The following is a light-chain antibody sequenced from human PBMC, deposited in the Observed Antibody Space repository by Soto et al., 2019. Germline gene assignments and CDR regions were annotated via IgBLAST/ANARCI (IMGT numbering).Light chain of an antibody. CDR1: QNLGVY. CDR2: QTY. J-gene: IGKJ3*01. V-gene: IGKV1-5*03. Sequence: DIQMTQSPSTLSASVGDSVTFTCRASQNLGVYLAWYQQKPGKAPKLLIYQTYSLEYGVPSRFSGSGSETEFTLAISSLQPEDFATYDCQQDYIYPPAFG. CDR3: QQDYIYPPA.